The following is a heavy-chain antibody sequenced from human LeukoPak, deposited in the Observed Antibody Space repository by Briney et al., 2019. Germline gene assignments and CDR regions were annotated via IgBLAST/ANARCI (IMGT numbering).Heavy chain of an antibody. CDR2: ISWNSGSI. V-gene: IGHV3-9*01. D-gene: IGHD5-18*01. Sequence: GGSLRLSCAASGFTFSSYAMSWVRQAPGKGLEWVSGISWNSGSIGYADSVKGRFTISRDNAKNSLYLQMNSLRAEDTALYYCAKATAMVTNWGQGTLVTVSS. CDR3: AKATAMVTN. J-gene: IGHJ4*02. CDR1: GFTFSSYA.